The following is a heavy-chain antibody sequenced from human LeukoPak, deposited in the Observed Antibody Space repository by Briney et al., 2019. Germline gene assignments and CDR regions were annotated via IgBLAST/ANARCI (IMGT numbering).Heavy chain of an antibody. CDR3: ANYRPPYGGNSGDY. V-gene: IGHV3-23*01. Sequence: PGGSLRLSCAASGFTFSSYAITWVRQAPGKGLEWVSTISDNGGSTYCADSVKGRFTNSRDNSKNTLYLQMNSLRAEDTAVYYCANYRPPYGGNSGDYWGQGTLVTVSS. CDR2: ISDNGGST. J-gene: IGHJ4*02. CDR1: GFTFSSYA. D-gene: IGHD4-23*01.